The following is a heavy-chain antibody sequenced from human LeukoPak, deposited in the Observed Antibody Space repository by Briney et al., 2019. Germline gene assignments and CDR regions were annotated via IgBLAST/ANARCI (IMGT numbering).Heavy chain of an antibody. CDR1: GFTFDDYA. Sequence: PGGSLRLSCAASGFTFDDYAMHWARQAPGKGLEWVSGISWNSGSIGYADSVKGRFTISRDNAKNSLYLQMNSLRAEDTALYYCAKDSSGWSFAPFDYWGQGTLVTVSS. CDR3: AKDSSGWSFAPFDY. D-gene: IGHD6-19*01. J-gene: IGHJ4*02. V-gene: IGHV3-9*01. CDR2: ISWNSGSI.